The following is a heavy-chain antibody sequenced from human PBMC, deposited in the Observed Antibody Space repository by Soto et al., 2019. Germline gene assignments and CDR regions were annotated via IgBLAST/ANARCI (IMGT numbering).Heavy chain of an antibody. CDR1: SGSTTNNNW. CDR3: ARDLGHGVTASYSWFDS. Sequence: QVQLQESRPRLVTPSGPLSLTCGATSGSTTNNNWWSWVRQPPGRVLECIGEIYHSGSTNYNPPLKSRVTISIDKSKNQFSLKLTSVTAADTAVYYCARDLGHGVTASYSWFDSWGQGTLVTVSS. J-gene: IGHJ5*01. CDR2: IYHSGST. D-gene: IGHD3-16*01. V-gene: IGHV4-4*02.